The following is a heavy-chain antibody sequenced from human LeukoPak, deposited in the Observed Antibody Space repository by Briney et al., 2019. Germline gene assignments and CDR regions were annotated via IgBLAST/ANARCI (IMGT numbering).Heavy chain of an antibody. V-gene: IGHV4-30-2*02. CDR3: ARLTRRSGNYFDS. CDR2: IYHSGST. Sequence: SQTLSLTCAVSGGSISSGGYSWSWIRQPPGKGLEWIGYIYHSGSTYYNPSLKSRVTISVDRSKNQFSLKLNSVTAADTAVYYCARLTRRSGNYFDSWGQGTLVTVSS. CDR1: GGSISSGGYS. D-gene: IGHD1-1*01. J-gene: IGHJ4*02.